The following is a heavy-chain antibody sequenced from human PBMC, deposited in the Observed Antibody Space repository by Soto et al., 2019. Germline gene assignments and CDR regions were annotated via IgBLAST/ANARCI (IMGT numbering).Heavy chain of an antibody. CDR2: IIPIFGTA. D-gene: IGHD3-10*01. V-gene: IGHV1-69*12. CDR3: ARQITLVRGVKGFDY. CDR1: GGTFSSYA. J-gene: IGHJ4*02. Sequence: QVQLVQSGAEVKKPGSSVKVSCKASGGTFSSYAISWVRQAPGQGLEWMGGIIPIFGTANYAQKFQGSVTITADESTSTAYMELSSLRSEDTAVYYCARQITLVRGVKGFDYWGQGTLDTGAS.